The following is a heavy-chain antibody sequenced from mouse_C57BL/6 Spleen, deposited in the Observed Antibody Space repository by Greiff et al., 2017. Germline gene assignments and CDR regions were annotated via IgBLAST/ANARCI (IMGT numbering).Heavy chain of an antibody. V-gene: IGHV1-82*01. CDR2: IYPGDGDT. J-gene: IGHJ4*01. D-gene: IGHD2-13*01. CDR1: GYAFSSSW. Sequence: VKLMESGPELVKPGASVKISCKASGYAFSSSWMNWVKQRPGKGLEWIGRIYPGDGDTNYNGKFKGKATLTADKSSSTAYMQLSSLTSEDSAVYFCARGLLSYAMDYWGQGTSVTVSS. CDR3: ARGLLSYAMDY.